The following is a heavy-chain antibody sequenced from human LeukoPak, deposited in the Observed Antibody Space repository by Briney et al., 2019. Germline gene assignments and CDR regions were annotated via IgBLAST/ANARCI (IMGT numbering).Heavy chain of an antibody. J-gene: IGHJ6*02. Sequence: PGRSLRLSCAASGFTFSDYNMNWVRQAPGKGLEWVSYITNGGSTIHHAESVKGRFTISRDNGKKTLYLQMNSLRAEDTAVYYCARSIGLTGGGVDVWGQGTTVTVSS. CDR1: GFTFSDYN. CDR3: ARSIGLTGGGVDV. V-gene: IGHV3-11*01. D-gene: IGHD3-9*01. CDR2: ITNGGSTI.